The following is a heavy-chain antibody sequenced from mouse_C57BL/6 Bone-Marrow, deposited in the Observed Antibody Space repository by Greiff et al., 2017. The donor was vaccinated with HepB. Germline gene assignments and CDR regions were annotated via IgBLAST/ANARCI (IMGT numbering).Heavy chain of an antibody. Sequence: EVQRVESGGGLVQPGESLKLSCESNEYEFPSHDMSWVRKTPEKGLELVAAIKSDGGTTYYPDTMDRRFIISRDNTKKTLYLQMSSLRSEDTALYYCARHGYDPYYYAMDYWGQGTSVTVSS. J-gene: IGHJ4*01. CDR1: EYEFPSHD. CDR3: ARHGYDPYYYAMDY. D-gene: IGHD2-2*01. CDR2: IKSDGGTT. V-gene: IGHV5-2*01.